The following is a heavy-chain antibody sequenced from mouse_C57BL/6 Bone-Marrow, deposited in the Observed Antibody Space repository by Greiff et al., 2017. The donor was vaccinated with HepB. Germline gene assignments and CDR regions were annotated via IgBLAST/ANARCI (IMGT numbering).Heavy chain of an antibody. CDR1: GYAFTNYL. V-gene: IGHV1-54*01. CDR3: ARETGTNFDY. D-gene: IGHD4-1*01. CDR2: INPGSGGT. Sequence: QVQLKESGAELVRPGTSVKVSCKASGYAFTNYLIEWVKQRPGQGLEWIGVINPGSGGTNYNEKFKGKATLTADKSSSTAYMQLSSLTSEDSAVYFCARETGTNFDYWGQGTTLTVSS. J-gene: IGHJ2*01.